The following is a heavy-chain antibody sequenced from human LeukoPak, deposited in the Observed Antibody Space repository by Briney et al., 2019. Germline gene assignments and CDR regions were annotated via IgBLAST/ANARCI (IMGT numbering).Heavy chain of an antibody. CDR3: ARHALYCSGGSCHFDI. D-gene: IGHD2-15*01. Sequence: GESLKISCKGSGYSFTSYWIGWVRQMPGKGLEWMGIIYPGDSDTRYSPSFQGQVTISADKSISTAYLQWSSLKASDTAMYYCARHALYCSGGSCHFDIWSQGTMVTVSS. J-gene: IGHJ3*02. V-gene: IGHV5-51*01. CDR1: GYSFTSYW. CDR2: IYPGDSDT.